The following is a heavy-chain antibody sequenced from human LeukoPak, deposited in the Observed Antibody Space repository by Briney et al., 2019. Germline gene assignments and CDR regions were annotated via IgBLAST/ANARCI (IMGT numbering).Heavy chain of an antibody. D-gene: IGHD3-16*01. CDR1: GFAFSTYA. Sequence: GGSLRLSCAASGFAFSTYAMNWVRQAPGKGLEWVSTISGNGGSTYYADSVKGRFTIFRGNPKNTLYLQIKSLRAEDTAVYYCAKLGDFDYWGQGTLVTVPS. CDR2: ISGNGGST. CDR3: AKLGDFDY. J-gene: IGHJ4*02. V-gene: IGHV3-23*01.